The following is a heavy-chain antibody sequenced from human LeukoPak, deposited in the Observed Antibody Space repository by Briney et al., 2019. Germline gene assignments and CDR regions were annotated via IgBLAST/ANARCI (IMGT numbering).Heavy chain of an antibody. Sequence: GGSLRLSCAASGFTFSSNGMSWVRQAPGKGLEWVSAISGGGGSTYYADSVKGRFTISRDNSKNTLYLQMNSLRAEDTAVYYCAKMRGIGGDYFDYWGQGTLVTVSS. CDR2: ISGGGGST. CDR1: GFTFSSNG. V-gene: IGHV3-23*01. J-gene: IGHJ4*02. CDR3: AKMRGIGGDYFDY. D-gene: IGHD3-16*01.